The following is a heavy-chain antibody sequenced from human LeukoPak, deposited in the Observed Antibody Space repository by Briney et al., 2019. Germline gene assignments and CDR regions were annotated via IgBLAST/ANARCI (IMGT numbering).Heavy chain of an antibody. Sequence: PGGSLRLSCAASEFTFSNNAMHWVRQAPGKGLEWVAVIAHDGSYKHYADSVKGRFTISRDNSKNTLYLQMNSLRAEDTAVYYCAKVYSSSWYSLGYFDYWGQGTLVTVSS. V-gene: IGHV3-30-3*01. J-gene: IGHJ4*02. CDR1: EFTFSNNA. CDR2: IAHDGSYK. CDR3: AKVYSSSWYSLGYFDY. D-gene: IGHD6-13*01.